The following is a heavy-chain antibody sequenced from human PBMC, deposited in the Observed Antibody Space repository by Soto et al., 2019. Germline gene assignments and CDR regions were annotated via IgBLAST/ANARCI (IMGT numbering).Heavy chain of an antibody. Sequence: EVRLVASGGDLVKSGGSLRLSCVGSGFLFRNYEMNWVRQAPGKGLEWLAHISTTGGHVSESDSVKGRFTISRDNIKHTLYLQMNSLRTEDTGVYYCVSQPHWARPFESWGKGTLVNVSS. J-gene: IGHJ4*02. D-gene: IGHD7-27*01. CDR3: VSQPHWARPFES. CDR2: ISTTGGHV. CDR1: GFLFRNYE. V-gene: IGHV3-48*03.